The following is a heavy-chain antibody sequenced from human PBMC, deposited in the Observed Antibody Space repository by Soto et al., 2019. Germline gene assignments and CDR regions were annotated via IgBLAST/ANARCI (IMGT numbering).Heavy chain of an antibody. CDR1: GFTFSSYG. D-gene: IGHD6-19*01. J-gene: IGHJ5*02. V-gene: IGHV3-33*01. Sequence: GGSLRLSCAASGFTFSSYGMHWVRQAPGKGLEWVAVIWYDGSNKYYADSVKGRFTISRDNSKNTLYLQMNSLRAEDTAVYYCARRMYSSGCNWFDPWGQGTLVTVSS. CDR3: ARRMYSSGCNWFDP. CDR2: IWYDGSNK.